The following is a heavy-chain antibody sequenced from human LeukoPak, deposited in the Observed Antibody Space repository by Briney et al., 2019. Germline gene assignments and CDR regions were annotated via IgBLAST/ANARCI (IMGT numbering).Heavy chain of an antibody. D-gene: IGHD1-26*01. CDR1: GFTFSSYS. CDR3: ARTLGATTRWFDP. J-gene: IGHJ5*02. V-gene: IGHV3-48*01. CDR2: ISSSSSTI. Sequence: GGSLRLSCAASGFTFSSYSMNWVRQAPGKGLEWVSYISSSSSTIYYADSVKGRFTISRDNAMNSLYLQMNSLRVEDTAVYYCARTLGATTRWFDPWGQGTLVTVSS.